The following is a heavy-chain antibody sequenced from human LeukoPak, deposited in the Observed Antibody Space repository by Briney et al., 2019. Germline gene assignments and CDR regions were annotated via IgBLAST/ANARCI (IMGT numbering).Heavy chain of an antibody. CDR1: GGTFSSYA. V-gene: IGHV1-69*05. D-gene: IGHD3-3*01. CDR3: ARDSTYYDFWSGYYTRAYYYYYYMDV. J-gene: IGHJ6*03. Sequence: ASVKVSCKASGGTFSSYAISWVRQAPGQGLEWMGGIIPIFGTANYAQKFQGRVTITTDETTSTAYMELSSLRSDDTAVYYCARDSTYYDFWSGYYTRAYYYYYYMDVGGKGTTVTVSS. CDR2: IIPIFGTA.